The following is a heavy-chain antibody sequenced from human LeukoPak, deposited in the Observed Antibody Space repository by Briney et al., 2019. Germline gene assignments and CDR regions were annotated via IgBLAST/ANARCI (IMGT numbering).Heavy chain of an antibody. CDR3: AALSGYDEYYFDY. D-gene: IGHD5-12*01. Sequence: SVKVSCKASGYTFTGYYMHWVRQAPGQGLEWMGGIIPIFGTANYAQKFQGRVTITADKSTSTAYMELSSLRSEDTAVYYCAALSGYDEYYFDYWGQGTLVTVSS. V-gene: IGHV1-69*06. J-gene: IGHJ4*02. CDR1: GYTFTGYY. CDR2: IIPIFGTA.